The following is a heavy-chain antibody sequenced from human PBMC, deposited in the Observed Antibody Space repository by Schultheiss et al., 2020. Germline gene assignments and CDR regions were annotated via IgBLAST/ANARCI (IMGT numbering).Heavy chain of an antibody. CDR1: GFTFSDYY. D-gene: IGHD6-13*01. CDR3: ARLFHSSWSGSGYFDY. J-gene: IGHJ4*02. Sequence: GGSLRLSCAASGFTFSDYYMSWIRQAPGKGLEWVSYISSSGSTIYYADSVKGRFTISRDNAKNSLYLQMNSLRAEDTAVYYCARLFHSSWSGSGYFDYWGQGTLVTVSS. CDR2: ISSSGSTI. V-gene: IGHV3-11*01.